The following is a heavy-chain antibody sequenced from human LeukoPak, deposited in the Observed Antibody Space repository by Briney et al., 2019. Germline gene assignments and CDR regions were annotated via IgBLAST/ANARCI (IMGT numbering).Heavy chain of an antibody. D-gene: IGHD3-3*01. CDR3: ARGASQIFVPNWFDP. J-gene: IGHJ5*02. CDR1: GYTFTSYA. V-gene: IGHV7-4-1*02. Sequence: ASVKVSCKASGYTFTSYAMNWVRQAPGQGLEWMGWINTNTGNPTYAQGFTGRFVFSLDTSVSTAYLQISSLKAEDTAVYYCARGASQIFVPNWFDPWGQGTLVTVSS. CDR2: INTNTGNP.